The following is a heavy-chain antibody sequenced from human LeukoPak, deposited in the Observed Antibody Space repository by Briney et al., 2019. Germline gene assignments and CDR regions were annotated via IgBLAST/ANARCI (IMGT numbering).Heavy chain of an antibody. Sequence: ASVKVSCKASGYTFTDYYMHWVRQAPGQGLGRKGWVNPKSGGTNYAQEFQGRVTMNGNTSLSAAYQELNWLRSDHTAVYFCARARRDAYNYPFLDYWGQESLVTVSS. V-gene: IGHV1-2*02. J-gene: IGHJ4*02. CDR3: ARARRDAYNYPFLDY. CDR1: GYTFTDYY. CDR2: VNPKSGGT. D-gene: IGHD5-24*01.